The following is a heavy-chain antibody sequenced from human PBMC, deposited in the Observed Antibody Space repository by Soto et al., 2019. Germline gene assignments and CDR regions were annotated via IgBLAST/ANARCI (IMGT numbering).Heavy chain of an antibody. CDR1: GYTLTELS. CDR3: AGGATLRRYYYYGMDV. CDR2: IIPIFGTA. J-gene: IGHJ6*02. Sequence: GASVTVSCKVSGYTLTELSMHWVRQAPGTGIEWMGGIIPIFGTANYAQKFQGRVTITADESTSTAYMELSSLRSEDTAVYYCAGGATLRRYYYYGMDVWGQGTTVTV. V-gene: IGHV1-69*13. D-gene: IGHD4-17*01.